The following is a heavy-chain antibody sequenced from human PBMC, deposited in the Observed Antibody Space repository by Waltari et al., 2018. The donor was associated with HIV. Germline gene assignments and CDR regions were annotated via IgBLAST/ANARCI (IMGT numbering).Heavy chain of an antibody. V-gene: IGHV3-74*01. J-gene: IGHJ4*02. CDR2: IKSDGSST. D-gene: IGHD5-18*01. CDR1: GFTFSSYW. CDR3: ARDYDTAMVSPLFDY. Sequence: EVQLVESGGGLVQPGGSLRLSCAASGFTFSSYWMHWVRQAPGKGLVWVSRIKSDGSSTSDADSVKGRFTISRDNAKNTLYLQMNSLRAEDTAVYYCARDYDTAMVSPLFDYWGQGTLVTVSS.